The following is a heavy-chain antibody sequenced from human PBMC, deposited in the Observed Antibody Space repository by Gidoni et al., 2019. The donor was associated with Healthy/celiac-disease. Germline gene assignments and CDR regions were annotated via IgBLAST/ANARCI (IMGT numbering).Heavy chain of an antibody. V-gene: IGHV3-15*01. J-gene: IGHJ4*02. D-gene: IGHD3-22*01. CDR3: TTERGYYDSSGRPNDY. CDR1: GFTFSTAW. Sequence: EVQLVESGGGLVKPGGSLSLSCAASGFTFSTAWMSWGRQAPGKGLEWVGRIKSKTDGGTTDYAAPVKGRFTISRDDSKNTLYLQMNSLKTEDTAVYYCTTERGYYDSSGRPNDYWGQGTLVTVSS. CDR2: IKSKTDGGTT.